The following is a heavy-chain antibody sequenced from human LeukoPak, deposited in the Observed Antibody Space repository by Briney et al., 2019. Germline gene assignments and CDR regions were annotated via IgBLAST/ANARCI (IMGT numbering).Heavy chain of an antibody. Sequence: ASVNVSCTASGYTFTTNNINWVRQAAGQGLEGRGDMNPRNGKTGYAQPFQGRVTMTRHTATSTAYMELTRLRSEDTAVYYCARFRTGYYAFHYWRQATLLTVSS. V-gene: IGHV1-8*02. J-gene: IGHJ4*02. CDR2: MNPRNGKT. CDR1: GYTFTTNN. D-gene: IGHD3/OR15-3a*01. CDR3: ARFRTGYYAFHY.